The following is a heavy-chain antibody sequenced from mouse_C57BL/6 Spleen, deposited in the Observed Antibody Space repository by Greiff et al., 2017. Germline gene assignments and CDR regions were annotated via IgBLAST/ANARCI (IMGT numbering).Heavy chain of an antibody. D-gene: IGHD2-1*01. CDR2: ISSGSSTI. V-gene: IGHV5-17*01. CDR3: ARRAYGNYGFYFDY. J-gene: IGHJ2*01. Sequence: EVQRVESGGGLVKPGGSLKLSCAASGFTFSDYGMHWVRQAPEKGLEWVAYISSGSSTIYYADTVKGRFTISRDNAKNTLFLQMTSLRSEDTAMYYCARRAYGNYGFYFDYWGQGTTLTVSS. CDR1: GFTFSDYG.